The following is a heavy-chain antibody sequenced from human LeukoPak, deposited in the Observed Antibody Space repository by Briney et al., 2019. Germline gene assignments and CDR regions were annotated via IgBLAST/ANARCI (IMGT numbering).Heavy chain of an antibody. D-gene: IGHD3-10*01. CDR1: GYTLTELS. V-gene: IGHV1-24*01. CDR3: ATERITMVRGDPSGYFDY. CDR2: FDPEDGET. Sequence: ASVKVSCKVSGYTLTELSMHWVRQAPGKGLEWMRGFDPEDGETIYAQKFQGRVTMTEDTSTDTAYMELSSLRSEDTAVYYCATERITMVRGDPSGYFDYWGQGTLVTVSS. J-gene: IGHJ4*02.